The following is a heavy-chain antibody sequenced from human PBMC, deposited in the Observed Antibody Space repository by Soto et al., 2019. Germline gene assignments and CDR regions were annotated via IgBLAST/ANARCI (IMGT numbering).Heavy chain of an antibody. J-gene: IGHJ5*02. CDR1: GDSISNYY. CDR2: IFYSGST. CDR3: ARQTVDGWFDL. V-gene: IGHV4-59*01. Sequence: PSETLSLTCTVSGDSISNYYWTWIRQPPGKGLEWIGCIFYSGSTNYNPSLKSRVTISVDTSKNQFSLKLTSVSAADTAVYYCARQTVDGWFDLWGQGTLVTASS. D-gene: IGHD4-17*01.